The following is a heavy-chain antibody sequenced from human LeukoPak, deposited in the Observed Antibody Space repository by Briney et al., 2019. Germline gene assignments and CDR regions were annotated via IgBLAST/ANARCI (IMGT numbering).Heavy chain of an antibody. CDR1: GFTFSFYG. V-gene: IGHV3-30*18. D-gene: IGHD1-1*01. CDR2: ISYDGSNK. Sequence: GRSLRLSCAASGFTFSFYGMHWVRQAPGKGLEWGAVISYDGSNKYFADSVKGRFTISRDNSKNTLDLQMNSLRAEDTAVYYCAKDRRVTTGMTVGYFYYYGLGVWGQGTTVTVSS. CDR3: AKDRRVTTGMTVGYFYYYGLGV. J-gene: IGHJ6*02.